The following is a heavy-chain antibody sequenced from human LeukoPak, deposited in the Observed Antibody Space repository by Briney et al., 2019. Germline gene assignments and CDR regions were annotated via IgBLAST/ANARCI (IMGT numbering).Heavy chain of an antibody. D-gene: IGHD6-19*01. CDR2: IYPRDSDT. CDR3: ARHEIEDVAVAGTVDY. Sequence: GESLKISCKGSGYSFPSYWIAWVRQMPGKGLEWMGIIYPRDSDTRYSPPFQGQVTISADKSISTAYLQWSSLKASDTAMYYCARHEIEDVAVAGTVDYWGQGTLVTVSS. V-gene: IGHV5-51*01. CDR1: GYSFPSYW. J-gene: IGHJ4*02.